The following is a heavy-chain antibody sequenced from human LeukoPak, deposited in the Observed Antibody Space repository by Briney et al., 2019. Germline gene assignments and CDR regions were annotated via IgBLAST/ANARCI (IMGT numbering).Heavy chain of an antibody. CDR2: ISSSSSYI. CDR1: GFTFSSYS. V-gene: IGHV3-21*01. Sequence: GGSLRLSCAASGFTFSSYSMNWVRQAPGKGLEWVSSISSSSSYIYYADSVKGRFTISRDNAKNSLYLRMNSLRAEDTAVYYCARDGIAVAGTPNYYYYYYMDVWGKGTTVTVSS. CDR3: ARDGIAVAGTPNYYYYYYMDV. D-gene: IGHD6-19*01. J-gene: IGHJ6*03.